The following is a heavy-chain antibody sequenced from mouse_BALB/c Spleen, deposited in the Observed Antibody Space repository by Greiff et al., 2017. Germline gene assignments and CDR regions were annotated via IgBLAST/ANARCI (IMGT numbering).Heavy chain of an antibody. Sequence: VKLVESGPGLVAPSQSLSITCTVSGFSLTSYDISWIRQPPGKGLEWLGVIWTGGGTNYNSAFMSRLSISKDNSKSQVFLKMNSLQTDDTAIYYCVREGGYDAMDYWGQGTSVTVSS. J-gene: IGHJ4*01. CDR3: VREGGYDAMDY. V-gene: IGHV2-9-2*01. CDR2: IWTGGGT. CDR1: GFSLTSYD.